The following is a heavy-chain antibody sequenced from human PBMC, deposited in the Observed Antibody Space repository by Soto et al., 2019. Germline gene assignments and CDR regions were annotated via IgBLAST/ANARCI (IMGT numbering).Heavy chain of an antibody. V-gene: IGHV4-59*12. CDR2: IYYSGST. J-gene: IGHJ5*02. CDR3: ARDYGSGVGWFDP. Sequence: SSTLSLTCTVSGGSISRYYWSWIRQPPGKGLEWIGYIYYSGSTYYNPSLKSRVTISVDTSKNQFSLKLSSVTAADTAVYYCARDYGSGVGWFDPWGQGTLVTVSS. CDR1: GGSISRYY. D-gene: IGHD3-10*01.